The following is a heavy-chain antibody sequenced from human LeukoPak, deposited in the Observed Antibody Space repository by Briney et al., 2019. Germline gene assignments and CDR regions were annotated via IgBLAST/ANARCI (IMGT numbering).Heavy chain of an antibody. D-gene: IGHD1-26*01. J-gene: IGHJ4*02. V-gene: IGHV1-18*01. Sequence: ASVKVSCKASGYTFTSYGISWVRQAPGQGLEWMGWISAYNGNTNYAQKLQGRVTMTTDTSTSTAYMELRSLRSDDTAVYYCVRASSSWELLPFDYWGQGTLVTVSS. CDR3: VRASSSWELLPFDY. CDR2: ISAYNGNT. CDR1: GYTFTSYG.